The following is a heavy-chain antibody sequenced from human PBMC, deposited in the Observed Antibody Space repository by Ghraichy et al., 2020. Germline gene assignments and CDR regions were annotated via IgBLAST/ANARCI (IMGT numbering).Heavy chain of an antibody. CDR2: INHSGST. CDR3: ARNYDRTIDY. V-gene: IGHV4-34*01. D-gene: IGHD3-22*01. J-gene: IGHJ4*02. Sequence: GSLSLTCAVYGGSFSGYYWSWIRQPPGKGLEWIGEINHSGSTNYNPSLKSRVTISVDTSKNQFSLKLSSVTAADTAVYYCARNYDRTIDYWGQGTLVTVSS. CDR1: GGSFSGYY.